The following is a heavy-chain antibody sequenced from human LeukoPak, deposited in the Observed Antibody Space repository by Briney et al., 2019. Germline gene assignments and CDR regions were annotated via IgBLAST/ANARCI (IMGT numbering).Heavy chain of an antibody. J-gene: IGHJ4*02. Sequence: SETLSLTCTVSGGSISSYYWSWIRQPAGKGLEWIGRFYSGGSTDYNPSLKSRVTMSVDTSKNQFSLKLSSVTAADTAVYYCARVYSGYDFPGSLANYYFDYWGQGTLATVSS. V-gene: IGHV4-4*07. CDR2: FYSGGST. D-gene: IGHD5-12*01. CDR1: GGSISSYY. CDR3: ARVYSGYDFPGSLANYYFDY.